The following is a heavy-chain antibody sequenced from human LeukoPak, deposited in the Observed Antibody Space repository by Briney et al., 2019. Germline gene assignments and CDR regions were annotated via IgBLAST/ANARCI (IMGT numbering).Heavy chain of an antibody. Sequence: SETLSLTCSVSGVSIRSSHWSWIWQPPGKGLEWIAFIYYTGSTNYNPSLKGRVTVSADTSKNQFSLKLTSVTAADTAVYFCSRARTGETLYDASAVWVQGTMVTVSS. CDR1: GVSIRSSH. CDR3: SRARTGETLYDASAV. V-gene: IGHV4-59*01. J-gene: IGHJ3*01. CDR2: IYYTGST. D-gene: IGHD2-8*01.